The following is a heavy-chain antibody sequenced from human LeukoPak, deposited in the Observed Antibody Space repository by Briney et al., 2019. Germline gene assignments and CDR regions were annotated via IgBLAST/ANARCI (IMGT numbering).Heavy chain of an antibody. V-gene: IGHV3-49*04. CDR2: IRSKAYGGTT. J-gene: IGHJ4*02. D-gene: IGHD2-15*01. CDR1: GFTFGDYA. Sequence: GGSPRLSCTASGFTFGDYAMSWVRQAPGKGLEWVGFIRSKAYGGTTEYAASVKGRFTISRDDSKSIAYLQMNSLKTEDTAVYYCGVAATGRGADYWGQGTLVTVSS. CDR3: GVAATGRGADY.